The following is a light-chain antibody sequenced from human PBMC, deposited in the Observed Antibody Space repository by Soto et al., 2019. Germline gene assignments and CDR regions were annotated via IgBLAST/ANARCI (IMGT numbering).Light chain of an antibody. CDR1: QGISNY. J-gene: IGKJ1*01. Sequence: DIQMTQSPSSLSASVGDRVTITCRASQGISNYLAWYQQKTGKVPKILIYAESTLQSGVPYRLSGSGSGTDLNLTISRLQPEDVATYYCQKYNSAPRTCGQGTKVDIK. CDR3: QKYNSAPRT. V-gene: IGKV1-27*01. CDR2: AES.